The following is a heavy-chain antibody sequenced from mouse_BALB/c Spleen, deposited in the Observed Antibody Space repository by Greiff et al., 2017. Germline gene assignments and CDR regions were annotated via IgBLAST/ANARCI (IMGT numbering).Heavy chain of an antibody. V-gene: IGHV1S81*02. Sequence: QVQLKESGAELVKPGASVKLSCKASGYTFTSYYMYWVKQRPGQGLEWIGEINPSNGGTNFNEKFKSKATLTVDKSSSTAYMQLSSLTSEDSAVYYCTRESGSFAYWGQGTLVTVSA. CDR3: TRESGSFAY. J-gene: IGHJ3*01. CDR1: GYTFTSYY. CDR2: INPSNGGT.